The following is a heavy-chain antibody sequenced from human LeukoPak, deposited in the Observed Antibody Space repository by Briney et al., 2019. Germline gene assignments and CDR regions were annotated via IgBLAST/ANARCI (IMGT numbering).Heavy chain of an antibody. CDR1: GFSFSGHW. CDR3: ARGPNSNWSGLDF. Sequence: GGSLRLSCTASGFSFSGHWMHWARQLPGKGLVWVSRIIPTGSTTSYADSVKGRFTVSRDNAKDTLYLQVNNLRAEDTAVYYCARGPNSNWSGLDFWGQGTLLTVSS. CDR2: IIPTGSTT. V-gene: IGHV3-74*01. J-gene: IGHJ4*02. D-gene: IGHD6-6*01.